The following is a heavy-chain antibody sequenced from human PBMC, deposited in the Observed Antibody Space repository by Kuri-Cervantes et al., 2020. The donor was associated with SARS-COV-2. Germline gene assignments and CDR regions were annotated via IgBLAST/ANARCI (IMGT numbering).Heavy chain of an antibody. CDR1: GGSFSGYK. Sequence: SETLSLTCAVYGGSFSGYKWNWICQSPGKGLEWIGEINHSGSTNYNPSLKSRVTISVDTSKNQFSLKLSSVTAADTAVYYCARQSVTIFGVVTTGDAFDIWGQGTMVTVSS. CDR3: ARQSVTIFGVVTTGDAFDI. CDR2: INHSGST. D-gene: IGHD3-3*01. V-gene: IGHV4-34*01. J-gene: IGHJ3*02.